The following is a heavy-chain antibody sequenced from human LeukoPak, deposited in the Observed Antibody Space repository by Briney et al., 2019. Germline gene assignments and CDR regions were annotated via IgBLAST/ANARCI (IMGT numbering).Heavy chain of an antibody. CDR1: VYTFSNYG. D-gene: IGHD1-26*01. J-gene: IGHJ5*02. CDR2: ISASSGNT. CDR3: ARDGAVGATLQGASYYWFDP. V-gene: IGHV1-18*01. Sequence: ASVKVSCKASVYTFSNYGMSWLRQAPGQGLEWMGWISASSGNTRYEQSFQGRLTMTTDTSTSTAYMELRSLRSDDTAVYFCARDGAVGATLQGASYYWFDPWGQGTLVTVSS.